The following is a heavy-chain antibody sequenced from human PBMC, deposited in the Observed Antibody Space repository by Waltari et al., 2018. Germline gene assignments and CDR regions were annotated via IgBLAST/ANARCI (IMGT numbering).Heavy chain of an antibody. V-gene: IGHV4-59*01. J-gene: IGHJ5*01. CDR2: IYYSGST. CDR3: ARAMDGWFDY. D-gene: IGHD2-2*03. CDR1: GACITSYS. Sequence: VQLQVSGPVLVKPSEFLSLTCIVAGACITSYSSRWIRQPPGKGLEWIVYIYYSGSTNYNPSLKSRVTISVDTSKNQFSLKLSSVTAADTAVYYCARAMDGWFDYWGQGTLVTVSS.